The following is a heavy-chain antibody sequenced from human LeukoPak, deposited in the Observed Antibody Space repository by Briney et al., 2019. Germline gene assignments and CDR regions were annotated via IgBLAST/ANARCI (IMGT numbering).Heavy chain of an antibody. V-gene: IGHV1-69*05. CDR3: ARDHDIVVVPAAAPFDY. CDR1: GGTFSSYA. J-gene: IGHJ4*02. Sequence: ASVKVSCKASGGTFSSYAISWVRQAPGQGLEWMGGIIPIFGTANYAQKFQGRVTMTTDTSTSTAYMELRSLRSDDTAVYYCARDHDIVVVPAAAPFDYWGQGTLVAVSS. CDR2: IIPIFGTA. D-gene: IGHD2-2*01.